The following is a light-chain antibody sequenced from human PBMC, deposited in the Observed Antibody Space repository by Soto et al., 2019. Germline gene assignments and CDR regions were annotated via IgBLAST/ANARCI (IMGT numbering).Light chain of an antibody. V-gene: IGKV1-27*01. CDR3: QKYNSAPQDT. J-gene: IGKJ4*01. Sequence: MTQSPSSLSASVGDRVTITCRASQGISNYLAWYQQKPGKVPKLLIYAASTLQSGVPSRFSGSGSGTDFTLTISSLQPEDVATYYCQKYNSAPQDTFGGGTKVEIK. CDR1: QGISNY. CDR2: AAS.